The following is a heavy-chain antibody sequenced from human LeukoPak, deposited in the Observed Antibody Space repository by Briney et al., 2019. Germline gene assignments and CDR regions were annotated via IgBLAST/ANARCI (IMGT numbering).Heavy chain of an antibody. J-gene: IGHJ4*02. Sequence: SETLSLTCGVSGYSNSSGYYWGWIRHPPGKALEWIGSVSHSGTPYYNPSLKSRLTISVDTSENQFSLKLTSVTAADTAVYYCASLNGRVFDYWGQGTLVTVSS. V-gene: IGHV4-38-2*01. CDR3: ASLNGRVFDY. CDR1: GYSNSSGYY. D-gene: IGHD1-26*01. CDR2: VSHSGTP.